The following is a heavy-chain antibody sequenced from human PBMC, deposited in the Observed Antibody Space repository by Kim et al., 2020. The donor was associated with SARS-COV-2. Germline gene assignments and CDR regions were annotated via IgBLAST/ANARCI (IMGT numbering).Heavy chain of an antibody. J-gene: IGHJ5*02. CDR2: ISDSSDST. CDR1: GFTFSSHA. V-gene: IGHV3-23*01. CDR3: ARDPPWFDP. Sequence: GGSLRLSCAASGFTFSSHAMSWVRQAPGRGLEWVSSISDSSDSTQYADSVKGRFTISRDNSKNTVYLQMNSLTAEDTAVYYCARDPPWFDPWGQGTLVTV.